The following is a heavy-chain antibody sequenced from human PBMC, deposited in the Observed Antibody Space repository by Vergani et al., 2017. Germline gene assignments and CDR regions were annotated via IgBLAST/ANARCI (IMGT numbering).Heavy chain of an antibody. CDR1: GGTFSSYA. CDR2: IIPIFGTA. Sequence: QVQLVQSGAEVKKPGSSVKVSCKASGGTFSSYAISWVRQAPGQGLEWVGRIIPIFGTANYAQKFQGRVTITADESTSTAYMELSSLRSEDTAIYYCARDGGIVVVPARFDPWGQGTLVTVSS. CDR3: ARDGGIVVVPARFDP. J-gene: IGHJ5*02. D-gene: IGHD2-2*01. V-gene: IGHV1-69*13.